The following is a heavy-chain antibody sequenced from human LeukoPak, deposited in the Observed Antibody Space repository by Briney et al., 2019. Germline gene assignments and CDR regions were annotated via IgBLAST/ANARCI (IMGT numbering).Heavy chain of an antibody. V-gene: IGHV4-39*07. D-gene: IGHD4-17*01. CDR3: ARDLDYGDP. CDR2: IYYSGST. CDR1: GGSISSSSYY. J-gene: IGHJ5*02. Sequence: PSETLSLTCTVSGGSISSSSYYWGWIRQPPGRGLEWIGSIYYSGSTYYNPSLKSRVTISVDTSKNQFSLKLSSVTAADTAVYYCARDLDYGDPWGQGTLVTVSS.